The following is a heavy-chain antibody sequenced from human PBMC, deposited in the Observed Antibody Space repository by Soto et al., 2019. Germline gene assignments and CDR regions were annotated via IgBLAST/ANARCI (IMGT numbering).Heavy chain of an antibody. CDR2: IIPIFGTA. CDR1: GGTFSSYA. Sequence: QVQLVQSGAEVKKPGSSVKVSCKASGGTFSSYAISWVRQAPGQGLEWMGGIIPIFGTANYAQKFQGRVTSTADEATSTAYRELSSLRAEDTAVYYCARFNSYYDFWYPEVDYYYGMDVWGQGNTVTVSS. J-gene: IGHJ6*02. V-gene: IGHV1-69*01. D-gene: IGHD3-3*01. CDR3: ARFNSYYDFWYPEVDYYYGMDV.